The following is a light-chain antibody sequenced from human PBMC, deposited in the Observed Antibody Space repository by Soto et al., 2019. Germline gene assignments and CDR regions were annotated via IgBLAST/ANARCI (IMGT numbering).Light chain of an antibody. J-gene: IGKJ3*01. CDR2: AAS. CDR1: QSINNRY. V-gene: IGKV3-20*01. CDR3: QQFGSSPGFT. Sequence: EIVLTQSPGTLSLSPGERATLSCRASQSINNRYLAWYQQKPGQAPRLLIYAASSSATGIPDRFSRSGSGTDYTLTISRLEPEDFAVYYCQQFGSSPGFTFGPGTKVDIK.